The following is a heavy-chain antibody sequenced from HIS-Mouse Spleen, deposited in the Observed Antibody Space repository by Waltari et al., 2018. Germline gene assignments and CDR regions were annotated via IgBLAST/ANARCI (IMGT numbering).Heavy chain of an antibody. CDR3: AGEIPYSSSWYDWYFDL. CDR1: GGSISSSSYY. Sequence: QLQLQESGPGLVKPSETLSLTCTVSGGSISSSSYYWAWIRQPPGRGLEWIGSIYYSESTYYNPYLKSRVTISVDTSKNQFSLKLSSVTAADTAVYYCAGEIPYSSSWYDWYFDLWGRGTLVTVSS. D-gene: IGHD6-13*01. V-gene: IGHV4-39*07. CDR2: IYYSEST. J-gene: IGHJ2*01.